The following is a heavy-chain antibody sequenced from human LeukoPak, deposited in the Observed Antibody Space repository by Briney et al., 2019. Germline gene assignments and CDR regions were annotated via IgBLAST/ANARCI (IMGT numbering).Heavy chain of an antibody. CDR2: ISGSGTTK. CDR1: GFTFSSYG. V-gene: IGHV3-48*02. CDR3: AKSATRTVSHIDY. D-gene: IGHD4-17*01. J-gene: IGHJ4*02. Sequence: QSGGSLRLPCAASGFTFSSYGMNWVRQAPGKGLEWVSYISGSGTTKYYGDSVKGRFTISRDNAKNSLYLQMNSLKDEDTAVYYCAKSATRTVSHIDYWGQGTLVIVSS.